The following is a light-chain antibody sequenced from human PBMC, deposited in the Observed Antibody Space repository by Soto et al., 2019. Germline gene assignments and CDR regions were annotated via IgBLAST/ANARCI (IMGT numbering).Light chain of an antibody. CDR1: QSITTN. CDR2: GAS. V-gene: IGKV3-15*01. J-gene: IGKJ1*01. Sequence: EVVMTQSPVTLSVSPGERDTLSCRASQSITTNLAWYQQKPGQAPRLLIYGASTRATGVPARFSGSGSGTQFTLTINSLQSEDFAVYYCQQYNDWPPKRTFGQGTKVDIK. CDR3: QQYNDWPPKRT.